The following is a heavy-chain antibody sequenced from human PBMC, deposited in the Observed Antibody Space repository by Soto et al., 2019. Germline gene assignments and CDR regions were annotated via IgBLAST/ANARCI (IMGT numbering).Heavy chain of an antibody. J-gene: IGHJ4*02. Sequence: QVQLVQSGAEVKKPGASVKVSCKASGYTFTNYAFSWVRQAPGQGLERMGWISAYNGNTNYPQKLQGRVTMTTDTSTSTAYMELWSLRSDDTAVYYCARDLAAAGPFDCWGQGTLVTVSS. D-gene: IGHD6-13*01. CDR2: ISAYNGNT. V-gene: IGHV1-18*01. CDR1: GYTFTNYA. CDR3: ARDLAAAGPFDC.